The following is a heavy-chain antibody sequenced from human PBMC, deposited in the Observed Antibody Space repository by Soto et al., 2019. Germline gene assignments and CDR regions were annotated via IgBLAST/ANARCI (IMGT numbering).Heavy chain of an antibody. CDR1: GGSISSGDYY. D-gene: IGHD2-21*02. V-gene: IGHV4-30-4*01. J-gene: IGHJ4*02. CDR2: SYYSGST. Sequence: SETLSLTCTVSGGSISSGDYYWSWIRQPPGKGLEWIGYSYYSGSTYYNPSLKSRVTISVDTSKNQLSLKLSSVTAAETAVYYCAGFVEVTAHPRRYFDYWGQGALVTLSS. CDR3: AGFVEVTAHPRRYFDY.